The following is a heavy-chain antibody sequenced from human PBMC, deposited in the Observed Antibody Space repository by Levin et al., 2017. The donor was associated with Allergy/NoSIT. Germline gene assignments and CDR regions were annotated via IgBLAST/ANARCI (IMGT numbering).Heavy chain of an antibody. J-gene: IGHJ4*02. Sequence: GESLKISCAASGFTFSSYAMSWVRQAPGKGLEWVSAISGSGGSTYYADSVKGRFTISRDNSKNTLYLQMNSLRAEDTAVYYCAKAASAVAGTGGYYFDYWGQGTLVTVSS. V-gene: IGHV3-23*01. CDR2: ISGSGGST. CDR1: GFTFSSYA. CDR3: AKAASAVAGTGGYYFDY. D-gene: IGHD6-19*01.